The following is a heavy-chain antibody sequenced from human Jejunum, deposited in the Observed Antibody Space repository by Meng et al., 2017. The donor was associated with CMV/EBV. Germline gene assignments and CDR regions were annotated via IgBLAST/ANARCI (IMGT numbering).Heavy chain of an antibody. J-gene: IGHJ4*02. CDR1: DVSFSGYH. V-gene: IGHV4-34*01. D-gene: IGHD5-18*01. CDR2: INHSGDT. CDR3: ARGRYGLHYFFDS. Sequence: GNDVSFSGYHWTWIRQPPGKGLEWIAEINHSGDTDYNRSLKSRVTISIDSSKNQFSLRLSSVTAADTAVYYCARGRYGLHYFFDSWGQGTLVTVSS.